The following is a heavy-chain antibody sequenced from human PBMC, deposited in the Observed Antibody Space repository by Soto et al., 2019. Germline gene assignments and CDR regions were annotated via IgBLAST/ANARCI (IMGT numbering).Heavy chain of an antibody. Sequence: ESGGGLVQPGGTLRLSCAAAGFSITNTWMHWVRQAPGKGLEWVGRVKSKADGGTADYAAPVKGRFTVSRDDSKNTQYLQMNSLKMEDTAVYYCNSYPDFWGGHTPLWGQGTLVIVSS. D-gene: IGHD3-3*01. CDR2: VKSKADGGTA. CDR1: GFSITNTW. J-gene: IGHJ4*02. V-gene: IGHV3-15*07. CDR3: NSYPDFWGGHTPL.